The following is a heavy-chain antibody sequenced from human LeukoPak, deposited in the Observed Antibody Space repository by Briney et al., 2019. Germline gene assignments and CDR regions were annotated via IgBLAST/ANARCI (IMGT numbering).Heavy chain of an antibody. J-gene: IGHJ3*02. CDR2: ISYDGSNK. D-gene: IGHD6-13*01. CDR3: ARDFSASSSWYGSGAFDI. Sequence: GGSLRLSCAASGFTFSSYAMHWVRQAPGKGLEWVAVISYDGSNKYHADSVKGRFTISRDNSKNTLYLQMNSLRAEDTAVYYCARDFSASSSWYGSGAFDIWGQGTMVTVSS. CDR1: GFTFSSYA. V-gene: IGHV3-30*04.